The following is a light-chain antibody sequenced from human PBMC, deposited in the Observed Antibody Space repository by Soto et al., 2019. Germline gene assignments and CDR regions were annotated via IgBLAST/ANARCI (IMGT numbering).Light chain of an antibody. CDR2: GAS. CDR3: QQYDDWPLT. V-gene: IGKV3-15*01. J-gene: IGKJ4*01. CDR1: HSVGTN. Sequence: EIVMTQSPDTLSVSPGEVATLSCRASHSVGTNLAWYQQKPGQAPRLVISGASTRATGVPARFSGSGSATDFALSISGLQSEDFAVYYCQQYDDWPLTFGGGTRVEIK.